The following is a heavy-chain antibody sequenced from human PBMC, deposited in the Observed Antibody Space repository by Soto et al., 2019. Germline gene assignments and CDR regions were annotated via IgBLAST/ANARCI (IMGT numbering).Heavy chain of an antibody. CDR3: ARQSVYGSGSLDF. D-gene: IGHD3-10*01. CDR1: GYSFTTYW. J-gene: IGHJ4*02. Sequence: PGESLKISCKGSGYSFTTYWISWVRQMPGKGLEWMGRIDPTDSFTNYSPSFQGHVTISADKSISTAYLQWSSLKASDTAIYYCARQSVYGSGSLDFWGQGTLVTVSS. V-gene: IGHV5-10-1*01. CDR2: IDPTDSFT.